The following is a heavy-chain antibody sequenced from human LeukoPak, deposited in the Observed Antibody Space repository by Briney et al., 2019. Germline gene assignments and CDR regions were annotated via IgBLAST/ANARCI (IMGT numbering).Heavy chain of an antibody. CDR3: ARDTHSYDILTGYNDY. V-gene: IGHV1-18*01. CDR2: ISAYNGNT. CDR1: GYTFTSYG. J-gene: IGHJ4*02. D-gene: IGHD3-9*01. Sequence: GASVKVSCKASGYTFTSYGISWVRQAPGQGLEWMGWISAYNGNTNYAQKLQGRVTVTTDTSTSTAYMELRSLRSDDTAVYYCARDTHSYDILTGYNDYWGQGTLVTVSS.